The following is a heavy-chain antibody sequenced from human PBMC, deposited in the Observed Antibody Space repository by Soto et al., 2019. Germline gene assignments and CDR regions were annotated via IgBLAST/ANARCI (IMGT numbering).Heavy chain of an antibody. CDR2: IYHSGST. CDR3: AKHGYHDYFQY. CDR1: GGSVSSGDYY. D-gene: IGHD5-18*01. V-gene: IGHV4-61*08. Sequence: QVQLQESGPGLVKPSETLSLTCTVSGGSVSSGDYYWSWIRQPPGKGLEWIGYIYHSGSTNYNPALKRRDTISEDTSKNQVSLKLRSVTAADTAIYYCAKHGYHDYFQYWGQGTLVTVSS. J-gene: IGHJ1*01.